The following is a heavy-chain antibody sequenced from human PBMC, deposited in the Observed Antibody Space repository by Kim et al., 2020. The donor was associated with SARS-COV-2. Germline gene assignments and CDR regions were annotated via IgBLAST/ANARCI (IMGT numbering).Heavy chain of an antibody. J-gene: IGHJ4*01. V-gene: IGHV3-9*01. CDR3: AKSHRPQVATITCCDY. Sequence: GGSLRLSCAASGFTFDDYAMHWVRQAPGKGLEWVSGISWNSGSIGYADSVKGRFTISRDNAKNSLYLQMNSLRAEDTALYYCAKSHRPQVATITCCDYWG. CDR1: GFTFDDYA. D-gene: IGHD5-12*01. CDR2: ISWNSGSI.